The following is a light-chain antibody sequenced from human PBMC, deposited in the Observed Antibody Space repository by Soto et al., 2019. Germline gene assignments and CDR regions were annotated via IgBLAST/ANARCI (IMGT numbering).Light chain of an antibody. CDR2: AAS. V-gene: IGKV1-16*02. Sequence: DIQLTLSPSSLSASVGDRVPITCRGSQDSNNYLAWFQQKPARAPKSLIYAASSLQSAVPSKCSGSRAWTDFTLPISSLQAEEFATYYCRQSYSTPLRTFGGGTKVDIK. J-gene: IGKJ4*01. CDR3: RQSYSTPLRT. CDR1: QDSNNY.